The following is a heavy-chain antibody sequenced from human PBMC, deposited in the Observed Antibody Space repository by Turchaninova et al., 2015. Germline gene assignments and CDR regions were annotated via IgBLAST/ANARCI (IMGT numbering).Heavy chain of an antibody. CDR2: IYHTGST. J-gene: IGHJ4*02. D-gene: IGHD3-22*01. CDR1: GGSFSGHY. CDR3: ARVDTDVSGYPPPFDY. V-gene: IGHV4-59*11. Sequence: GPGLVKPSDTLSLTCSVSGGSFSGHYWNWNRQPPGKGLEVIGYIYHTGSTGYNPSPTSRVTITVDTSKNPFSLKLNSGTAADTAIYYCARVDTDVSGYPPPFDYWGQGVLVTVSS.